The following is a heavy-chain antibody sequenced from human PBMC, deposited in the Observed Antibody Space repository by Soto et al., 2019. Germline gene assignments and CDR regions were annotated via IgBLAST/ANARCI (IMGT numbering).Heavy chain of an antibody. V-gene: IGHV1-69*13. CDR2: IIPIFGTA. Sequence: GASVKVSCKASGYTFTSYDISWVRQAPGQGLEWMGGIIPIFGTANYAQKFQGRVTITADESTSTAYMELSSLRSEDMAVYYCAIRYLGSDYWGQGTLVTVSS. J-gene: IGHJ4*02. CDR3: AIRYLGSDY. D-gene: IGHD1-26*01. CDR1: GYTFTSYD.